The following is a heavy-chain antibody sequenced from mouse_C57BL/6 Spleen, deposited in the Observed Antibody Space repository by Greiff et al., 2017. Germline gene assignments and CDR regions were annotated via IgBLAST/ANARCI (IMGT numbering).Heavy chain of an antibody. Sequence: QVQLQQPGAELVMPGASVKLSCKASGYTFTSYWMHWVKQRPGQGLEWIGEIDPSDSYTNYNQKFKGKSTLTGDKSSSTAYRQLSSLTSEDSAVYDCARGGTTVVEDYVDYWGQGTTLTVAS. V-gene: IGHV1-69*01. J-gene: IGHJ2*01. D-gene: IGHD1-1*01. CDR1: GYTFTSYW. CDR2: IDPSDSYT. CDR3: ARGGTTVVEDYVDY.